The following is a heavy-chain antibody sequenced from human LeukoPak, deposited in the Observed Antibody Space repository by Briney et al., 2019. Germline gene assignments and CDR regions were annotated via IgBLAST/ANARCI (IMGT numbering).Heavy chain of an antibody. CDR3: ARGLPKMVRGVILAELDY. D-gene: IGHD3-10*01. J-gene: IGHJ4*02. CDR2: INSDGRST. V-gene: IGHV3-74*01. Sequence: PGGSLRLSCAAPGLTFSSYGMHWVRQAPGKGLGWVSRINSDGRSTSYADSVRGRFTFSRDNARNTRFRQMNSLRTEATAVYYCARGLPKMVRGVILAELDYWGQGALVTVSS. CDR1: GLTFSSYG.